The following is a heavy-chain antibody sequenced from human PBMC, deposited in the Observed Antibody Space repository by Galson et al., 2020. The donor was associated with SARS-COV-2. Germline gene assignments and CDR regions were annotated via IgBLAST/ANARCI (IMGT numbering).Heavy chain of an antibody. Sequence: GGSLRLSCAASGFTFSSYSMNWVRQAPGQGLEWVSYISSSSSSIYYADSVKGRFTISRDNAKNSLYLQMNSLSDADTAVDYCARDWITIVRGVTNDAVYIWGQGTMVTVAS. CDR2: ISSSSSSI. V-gene: IGHV3-48*02. CDR1: GFTFSSYS. CDR3: ARDWITIVRGVTNDAVYI. J-gene: IGHJ3*02. D-gene: IGHD3-10*01.